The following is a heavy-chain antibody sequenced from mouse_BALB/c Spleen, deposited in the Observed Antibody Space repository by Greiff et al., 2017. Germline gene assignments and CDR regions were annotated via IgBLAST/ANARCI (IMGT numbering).Heavy chain of an antibody. J-gene: IGHJ4*01. Sequence: EVQLVESGGGLVKPGGSVKLSCAASGFTFSDYYMYWVRQTPEKRLEWVATISDGGSYTYYPDSVKGRATIARDNAKNNLYLHMSSLKSEDTAMYYCAGVGDYDGGYYYAMDYWGQGTSVTVSS. V-gene: IGHV5-4*02. CDR2: ISDGGSYT. CDR3: AGVGDYDGGYYYAMDY. D-gene: IGHD1-1*01. CDR1: GFTFSDYY.